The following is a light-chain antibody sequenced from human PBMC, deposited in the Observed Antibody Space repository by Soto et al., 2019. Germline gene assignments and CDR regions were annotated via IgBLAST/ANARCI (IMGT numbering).Light chain of an antibody. J-gene: IGKJ4*01. CDR1: QSVSSSY. V-gene: IGKV3-20*01. Sequence: EIGLTQSPGTLSLSPGERATLSCRASQSVSSSYLAWYQQKPGQAPRLLIYGVSSRATGIPDRFSGSGSATDFTLTISRLEPEDFAVYYCQQYGSSPPLTFGGGTKVDIK. CDR2: GVS. CDR3: QQYGSSPPLT.